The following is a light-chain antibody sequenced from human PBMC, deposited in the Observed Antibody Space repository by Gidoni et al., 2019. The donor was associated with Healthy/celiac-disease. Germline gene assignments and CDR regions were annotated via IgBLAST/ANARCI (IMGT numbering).Light chain of an antibody. CDR3: MQALQTPRT. J-gene: IGKJ3*01. CDR2: LGS. Sequence: DSVMTQSPLSLPVTPGEPAAISCRSSQSLLHSNGYNYVDWYLQKPGQSPQLLIYLGSNRASGVPDRFSGSGSGTDFTLKISRVEAEDVGVYYCMQALQTPRTFXPXTKVDIK. CDR1: QSLLHSNGYNY. V-gene: IGKV2-28*01.